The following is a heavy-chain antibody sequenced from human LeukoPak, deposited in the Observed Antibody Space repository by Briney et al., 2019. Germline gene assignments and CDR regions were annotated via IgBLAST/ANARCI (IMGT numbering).Heavy chain of an antibody. D-gene: IGHD6-19*01. J-gene: IGHJ4*02. CDR1: GFSLSTSGVG. Sequence: SGPTLVNPTQTLTLTCTFSGFSLSTSGVGVDWIRQPPGKALEWLALIYWDDDKIYSPSLKSRLNITKDSYRNQVVLTMTNMDPVDTATYYCAQRGNSGPPFDYWGEGTLVSVSS. V-gene: IGHV2-5*02. CDR2: IYWDDDK. CDR3: AQRGNSGPPFDY.